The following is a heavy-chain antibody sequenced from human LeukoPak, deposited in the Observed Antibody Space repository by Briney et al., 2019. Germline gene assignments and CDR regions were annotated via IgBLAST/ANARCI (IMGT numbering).Heavy chain of an antibody. J-gene: IGHJ2*01. CDR1: GYSISSGYY. Sequence: SETLSLTCAVSGYSISSGYYWGWIRHPPGKGLEWIGSIYHSGSTYYNPSLKSRVTISVDTSKNQFSLKLSSVTAADTAVYYCARQVHDFWSGYKFYWYFDLWGRGTLVTVSS. D-gene: IGHD3-3*01. CDR2: IYHSGST. CDR3: ARQVHDFWSGYKFYWYFDL. V-gene: IGHV4-38-2*01.